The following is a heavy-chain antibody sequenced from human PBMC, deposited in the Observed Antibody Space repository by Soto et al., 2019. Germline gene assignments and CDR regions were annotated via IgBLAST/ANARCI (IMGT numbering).Heavy chain of an antibody. D-gene: IGHD5-12*01. V-gene: IGHV3-33*01. J-gene: IGHJ6*02. CDR2: IWYDGSNK. CDR1: GFTFSSYG. Sequence: GGSMRLSSAASGFTFSSYGMHGVRQAPGKGLEWVAVIWYDGSNKYYADSVKGRFTISRDNSKNTLYLQMNSLRAEDTAVYYCARDWSGYDRRTRYYGMDVWGQGTTVTVSS. CDR3: ARDWSGYDRRTRYYGMDV.